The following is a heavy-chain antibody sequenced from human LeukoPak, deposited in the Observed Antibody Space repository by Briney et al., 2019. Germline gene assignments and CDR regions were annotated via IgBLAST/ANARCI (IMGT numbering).Heavy chain of an antibody. CDR3: ASRSGTYPYCFDY. D-gene: IGHD1-26*01. J-gene: IGHJ4*02. Sequence: ASVKVSCKASGYTFTNYGLSWMRQSPGQGLEWMGWISPYNGKTNYAQKLQGRVTLTKDTSTNTAYMELRSVRSDDTAVYFCASRSGTYPYCFDYWGQGTLVAVSS. V-gene: IGHV1-18*01. CDR1: GYTFTNYG. CDR2: ISPYNGKT.